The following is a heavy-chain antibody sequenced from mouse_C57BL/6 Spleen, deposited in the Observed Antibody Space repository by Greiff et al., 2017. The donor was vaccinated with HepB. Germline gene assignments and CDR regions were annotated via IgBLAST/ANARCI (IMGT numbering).Heavy chain of an antibody. Sequence: DVQLQESGAELVRPGASVKLSCTASGFNFKDYYMHWVKQRPEQGLEWIGRIDPEDGDTEYAPKFQGKATMTADTSSNTAYLQLSSLTSEDTAVYCGTTDGYYGYYAMDYWGQGTSVTVSA. CDR2: IDPEDGDT. CDR3: TTDGYYGYYAMDY. D-gene: IGHD2-3*01. V-gene: IGHV14-1*01. J-gene: IGHJ4*01. CDR1: GFNFKDYY.